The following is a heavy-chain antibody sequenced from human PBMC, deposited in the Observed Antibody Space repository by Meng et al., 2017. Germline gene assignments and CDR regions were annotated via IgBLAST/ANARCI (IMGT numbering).Heavy chain of an antibody. Sequence: QVVPPMWGAGLLTPSETLALPCAVYGGSFSGSYWSWIRQPPGKGLEWIGEINHSVSTNYNPSLKSRVTISVDTSKNQFSLKLSSVTAADTAVYYCASSGYSYGYRFDYWGQGTLVTVSS. V-gene: IGHV4-34*01. CDR1: GGSFSGSY. D-gene: IGHD5-18*01. CDR2: INHSVST. J-gene: IGHJ4*02. CDR3: ASSGYSYGYRFDY.